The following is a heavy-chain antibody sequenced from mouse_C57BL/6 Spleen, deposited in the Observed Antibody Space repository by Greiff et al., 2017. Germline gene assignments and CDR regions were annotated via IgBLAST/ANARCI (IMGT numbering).Heavy chain of an antibody. V-gene: IGHV1-74*01. D-gene: IGHD1-1*01. CDR1: GYTFTSYW. CDR2: IHPSDSDT. CDR3: AIFGCYGSRDFDY. J-gene: IGHJ2*01. Sequence: VQLQQPGAELVKPGASVKVSCKASGYTFTSYWMHWVKQRPGQGLEWIGSIHPSDSDTNYNQKFKGKATLTVDKSSSTAYMQLSSLTSEDSAVKYCAIFGCYGSRDFDYWGQGTTLTVSS.